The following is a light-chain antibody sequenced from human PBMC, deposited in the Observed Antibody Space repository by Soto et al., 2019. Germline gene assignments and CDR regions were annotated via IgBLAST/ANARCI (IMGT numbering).Light chain of an antibody. CDR2: DAS. CDR1: QTLTNTY. J-gene: IGKJ1*01. Sequence: EIVLTQSPGTLSLSPGERATLSCRASQTLTNTYLAWYQQKPGQAPRLLIFDASTMATGIPDRFSGSGSGTDFTLTISRLEPEAFAVYCCQLYCVSPKTVGQGTNVEVK. CDR3: QLYCVSPKT. V-gene: IGKV3-20*01.